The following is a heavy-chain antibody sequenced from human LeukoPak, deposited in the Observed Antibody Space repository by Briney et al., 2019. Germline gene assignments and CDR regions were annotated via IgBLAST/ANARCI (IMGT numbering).Heavy chain of an antibody. CDR3: AKRPPGYMGNYFDY. V-gene: IGHV3-23*01. J-gene: IGHJ4*02. CDR1: GFTFSSYA. D-gene: IGHD6-13*01. CDR2: ISGSGGST. Sequence: TGGSLRLSCAASGFTFSSYAMSWARQAPGKGLEWVSAISGSGGSTYYADSVKGRFTISRDNSKNTLYLQMNSLRAEDTAVYYCAKRPPGYMGNYFDYWGQGTLVTVSS.